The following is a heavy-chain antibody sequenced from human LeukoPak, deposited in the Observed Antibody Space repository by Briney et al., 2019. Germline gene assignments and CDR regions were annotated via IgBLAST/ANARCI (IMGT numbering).Heavy chain of an antibody. CDR1: GFTFSSYG. J-gene: IGHJ4*02. CDR3: ARWYSSSWRIIDY. V-gene: IGHV3-30*19. D-gene: IGHD6-13*01. Sequence: GGSLRLSCAASGFTFSSYGMHWVRQAPGKGLEWVAVISYDGSNKYYADSVKGRFTISRDNSKNTLYLQMNSLRAEDTAVYYCARWYSSSWRIIDYWGQGTLVTVSS. CDR2: ISYDGSNK.